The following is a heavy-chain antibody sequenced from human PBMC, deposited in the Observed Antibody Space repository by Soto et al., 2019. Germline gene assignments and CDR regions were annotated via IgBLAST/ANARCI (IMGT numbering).Heavy chain of an antibody. J-gene: IGHJ3*02. CDR3: AKVTPFRYCRGGSCPNDAFDI. CDR1: GFTFSSYA. D-gene: IGHD2-15*01. CDR2: ISGSGGST. Sequence: GGSLRLSCAASGFTFSSYAMSWVRQAPGKGLEWVSAISGSGGSTYYADSVKGRFTISRDNSKNTLYLQMNSLRAEDTAVYYCAKVTPFRYCRGGSCPNDAFDIWGQGTMVTVSS. V-gene: IGHV3-23*01.